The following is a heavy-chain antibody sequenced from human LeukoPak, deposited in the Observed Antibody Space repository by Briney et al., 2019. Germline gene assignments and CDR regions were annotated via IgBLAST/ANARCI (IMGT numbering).Heavy chain of an antibody. CDR1: GYTFTSYY. CDR2: INPSGGST. Sequence: ASVKVSCKASGYTFTSYYMHWVRQAPGQGLEWMGIINPSGGSTSYAQKFQGRVTMTRDMSTSTVYMELSSLRSEDTAVYYCARGRIPQYYYDSSGYYYDYWGQGTLVTVSS. V-gene: IGHV1-46*01. D-gene: IGHD3-22*01. CDR3: ARGRIPQYYYDSSGYYYDY. J-gene: IGHJ4*02.